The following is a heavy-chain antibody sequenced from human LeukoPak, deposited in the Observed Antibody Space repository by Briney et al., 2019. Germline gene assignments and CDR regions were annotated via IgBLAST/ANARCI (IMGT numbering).Heavy chain of an antibody. V-gene: IGHV1-69*05. Sequence: GSSVKVSCKASGGTFSSYAISWVRQAPGQGLEWMGGIIPIFGTANYAHKFQGRVTITTDESTSTAYMELSSLRSEDTAVYYCATVEWDTPHAYFDYWGQGTLVTVSS. CDR1: GGTFSSYA. D-gene: IGHD3-3*01. CDR3: ATVEWDTPHAYFDY. CDR2: IIPIFGTA. J-gene: IGHJ4*02.